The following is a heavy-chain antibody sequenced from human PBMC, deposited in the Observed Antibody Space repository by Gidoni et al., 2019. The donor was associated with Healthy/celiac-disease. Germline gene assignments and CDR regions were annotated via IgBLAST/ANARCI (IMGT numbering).Heavy chain of an antibody. CDR2: IKQDGSEK. J-gene: IGHJ4*02. Sequence: EVQLVESGGGLVQPGGSLRLSCAASGFTFSSYWMSWVRQAPGKGLEWVANIKQDGSEKYYVDSVKGRFTIARDNAKNSLYLQMNSLRAEDTAVYYCARPRWRSSSSGYYFDYWGQGTLVTVSS. CDR1: GFTFSSYW. V-gene: IGHV3-7*01. CDR3: ARPRWRSSSSGYYFDY. D-gene: IGHD6-13*01.